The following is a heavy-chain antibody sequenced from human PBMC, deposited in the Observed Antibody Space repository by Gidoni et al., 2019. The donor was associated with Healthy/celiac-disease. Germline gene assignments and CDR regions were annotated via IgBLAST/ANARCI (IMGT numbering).Heavy chain of an antibody. CDR3: ARGGGYLYYGYWFDP. D-gene: IGHD3-10*01. Sequence: QVQLQQWGAGLLKPSETLSLTCAVYGGSFSGYYWSWIRQPPGKGLEWIGEINHSGSTNYNPSLKSRVTISVDTSKNQFSLKLSSVTAADTAVYYCARGGGYLYYGYWFDPWGQGTLVTVSS. CDR1: GGSFSGYY. J-gene: IGHJ5*02. CDR2: INHSGST. V-gene: IGHV4-34*01.